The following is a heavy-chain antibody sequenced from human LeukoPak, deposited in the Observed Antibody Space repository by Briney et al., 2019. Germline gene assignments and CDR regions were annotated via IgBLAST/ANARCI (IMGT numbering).Heavy chain of an antibody. CDR2: IYYSGST. D-gene: IGHD4-11*01. CDR1: GGSISSYY. J-gene: IGHJ3*02. CDR3: ARHVTVTYDAFDI. V-gene: IGHV4-59*08. Sequence: SETLSLTCTVSGGSISSYYWSWIRQPPGKGLEWIGYIYYSGSTNYNPSLKSRVTISVDTSKNQFSLKLSSVTAADTAAYYCARHVTVTYDAFDIWGQGTMVTVSS.